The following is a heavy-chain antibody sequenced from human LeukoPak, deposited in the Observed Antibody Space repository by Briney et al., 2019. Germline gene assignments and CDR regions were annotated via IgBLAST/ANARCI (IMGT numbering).Heavy chain of an antibody. V-gene: IGHV4-59*01. CDR3: ARGDGYNPGSLRY. CDR1: GGFLNTYY. Sequence: SETLSLTCTVSGGFLNTYYWSWIRQSPGKGLEWIAFINYSGSTNYNPSLMSRVTVSVDTSKNQFSLNVNSVTAADTAVYYCARGDGYNPGSLRYWGQGTLVTVSS. CDR2: INYSGST. D-gene: IGHD5-24*01. J-gene: IGHJ4*02.